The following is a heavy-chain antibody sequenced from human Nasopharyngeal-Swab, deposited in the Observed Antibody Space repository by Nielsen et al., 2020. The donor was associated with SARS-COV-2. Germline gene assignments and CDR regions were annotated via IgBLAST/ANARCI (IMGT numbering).Heavy chain of an antibody. V-gene: IGHV1-46*01. Sequence: WVRQAPGQGLEWMGIINPSGGSTNYAQKFQERVTITRDMSTSTAYMELSSLRSEDTAVYYCAASLPYDSSGYYSWGQGTLATVSS. CDR3: AASLPYDSSGYYS. J-gene: IGHJ4*02. D-gene: IGHD3-22*01. CDR2: INPSGGST.